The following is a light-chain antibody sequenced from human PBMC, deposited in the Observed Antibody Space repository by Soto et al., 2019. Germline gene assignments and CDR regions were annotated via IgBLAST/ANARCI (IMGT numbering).Light chain of an antibody. Sequence: QSVLTQPPSASGTPGQRVTISCSGSTSNIGSNYVYWYQQLPGTAPKLLLYRNNPRPSGVPDLFSGSKSGTSASLAISGLRSEDEADYYCAAWDDSLSGRVFGGGTKLTVL. J-gene: IGLJ2*01. CDR1: TSNIGSNY. CDR3: AAWDDSLSGRV. V-gene: IGLV1-47*01. CDR2: RNN.